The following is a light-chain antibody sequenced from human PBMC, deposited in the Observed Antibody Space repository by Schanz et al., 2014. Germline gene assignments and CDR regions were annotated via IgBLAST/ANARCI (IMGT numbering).Light chain of an antibody. CDR1: SSDVGGYNY. CDR3: CSYTSSSTRV. CDR2: DVS. Sequence: QSALTQPPSASGSPGQSVTISCTGTSSDVGGYNYVSWYQHHPGKAPKLMIYDVSNRPSGVSNRFSGSKSGNTASLTISGLQADDEADYYCCSYTSSSTRVFGGGTKLTVL. J-gene: IGLJ2*01. V-gene: IGLV2-14*03.